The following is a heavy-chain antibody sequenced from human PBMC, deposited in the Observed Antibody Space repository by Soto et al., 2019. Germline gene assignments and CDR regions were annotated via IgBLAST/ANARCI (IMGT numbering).Heavy chain of an antibody. V-gene: IGHV3-30*18. CDR2: ISYDGTNK. CDR3: AKDRATYYYDSSDYFYYFGMDL. Sequence: GGSLRLSCEASGFIFSDYGMHWVRQAPGKGLEWVALISYDGTNKNYADSVRGRFTISRDDSKNTLYLQMNNLRAEDTALYYCAKDRATYYYDSSDYFYYFGMDLWGQGNTVTVSS. J-gene: IGHJ6*02. D-gene: IGHD3-22*01. CDR1: GFIFSDYG.